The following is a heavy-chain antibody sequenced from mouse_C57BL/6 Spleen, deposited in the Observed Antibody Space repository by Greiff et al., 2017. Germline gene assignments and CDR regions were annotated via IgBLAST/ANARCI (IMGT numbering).Heavy chain of an antibody. CDR2: IHPNSGST. Sequence: VQLQQPGAELVKPGASVKLSCKASGYTFTSYWMHWVKQRPGHGLEWIGMIHPNSGSTNYNEKFKSKATLTVDNSSSTAYMQLSSLTSEDSAVYYCAICYDYDVWFADWGQGTLVTVSA. CDR3: AICYDYDVWFAD. J-gene: IGHJ3*01. D-gene: IGHD2-4*01. CDR1: GYTFTSYW. V-gene: IGHV1-64*01.